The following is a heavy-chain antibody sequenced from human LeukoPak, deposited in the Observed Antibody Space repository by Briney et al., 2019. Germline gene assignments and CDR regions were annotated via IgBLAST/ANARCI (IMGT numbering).Heavy chain of an antibody. CDR2: ISNSGSTT. J-gene: IGHJ3*02. Sequence: PGGSLSLSCIVSGLGSSVFEMEWVRQAPGKGLEWGSCISNSGSTTDYADAVKGRFTISRDNAKNSLYLQMSSLRVEDTAVYYCVRGGGPSYKYNAFDIWGQGTMVTVSS. V-gene: IGHV3-48*03. CDR1: GLGSSVFE. CDR3: VRGGGPSYKYNAFDI. D-gene: IGHD2-15*01.